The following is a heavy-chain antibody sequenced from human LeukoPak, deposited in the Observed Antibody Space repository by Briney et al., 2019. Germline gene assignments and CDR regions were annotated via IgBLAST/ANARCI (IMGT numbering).Heavy chain of an antibody. Sequence: GGSLRLSCAASGFIFSSYSMNWVRQAPGKVLEWVSYISSSGSTIYYADSVQGRFTISRDNAKNSLYLQMNSLRAEDTAVYYCARGAITTYYMDVWGKGTTVTISS. CDR2: ISSSGSTI. J-gene: IGHJ6*03. D-gene: IGHD3-22*01. CDR3: ARGAITTYYMDV. CDR1: GFIFSSYS. V-gene: IGHV3-48*04.